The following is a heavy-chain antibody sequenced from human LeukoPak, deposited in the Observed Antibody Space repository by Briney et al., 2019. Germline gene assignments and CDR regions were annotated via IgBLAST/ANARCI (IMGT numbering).Heavy chain of an antibody. J-gene: IGHJ4*02. D-gene: IGHD1-26*01. CDR3: TTDVVGTVIGY. Sequence: GGSLRLSCAASGFTFSSYGIHWVRQAPGKGLEWVAVIWYDGSNKYYADSVKGRFTISRDNSKNTLYLQMNSLRAEDTAVYYCTTDVVGTVIGYWGQGTLVTVSS. CDR2: IWYDGSNK. CDR1: GFTFSSYG. V-gene: IGHV3-33*01.